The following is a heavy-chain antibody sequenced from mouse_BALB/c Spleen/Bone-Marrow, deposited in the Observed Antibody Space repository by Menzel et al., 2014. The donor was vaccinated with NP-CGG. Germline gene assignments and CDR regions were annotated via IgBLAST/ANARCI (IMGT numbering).Heavy chain of an antibody. CDR2: ISSGGST. Sequence: EVKLVESGGGLVKPGGSLKLSCAASGFTFSSYAMSWVRQTPEKRLEWVASISSGGSTYYPDSVKGRFTISRDNARNILYLQMSSLRSEDTARYYCARGGFRGLDYWGQGTTLTVSS. V-gene: IGHV5-6-5*01. J-gene: IGHJ2*01. CDR3: ARGGFRGLDY. CDR1: GFTFSSYA.